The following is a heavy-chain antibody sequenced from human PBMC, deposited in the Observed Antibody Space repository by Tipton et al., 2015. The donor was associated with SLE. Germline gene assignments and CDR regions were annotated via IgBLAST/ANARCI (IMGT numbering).Heavy chain of an antibody. CDR1: GGSISSHY. V-gene: IGHV4-59*11. J-gene: IGHJ3*02. D-gene: IGHD3-22*01. Sequence: TLSLTCTVSGGSISSHYWNWIRQPPGKGLEWIGYIYYSGSTNYNPSLKSRVTISVDTSKNQFSLKLSSVTAADTAVYYCARDQKGYYYDSSGYYLDAFDIWGQGTMVTVSS. CDR2: IYYSGST. CDR3: ARDQKGYYYDSSGYYLDAFDI.